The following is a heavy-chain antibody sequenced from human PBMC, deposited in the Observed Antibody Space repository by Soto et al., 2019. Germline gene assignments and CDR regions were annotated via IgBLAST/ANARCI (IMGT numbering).Heavy chain of an antibody. Sequence: EVQLLESGGGLVQPGGSLRLSCAASGFTVSSYAMSWVRQAPGKGLEWVSGISGSGSTYSADSVKGRFTISRDSSKNTVYLQMNSLSAEDTAVYYCEKALRFTFNTGYDIDVWGRGTTVTVSS. CDR2: ISGSGST. V-gene: IGHV3-23*01. CDR3: EKALRFTFNTGYDIDV. J-gene: IGHJ6*03. CDR1: GFTVSSYA. D-gene: IGHD3-16*01.